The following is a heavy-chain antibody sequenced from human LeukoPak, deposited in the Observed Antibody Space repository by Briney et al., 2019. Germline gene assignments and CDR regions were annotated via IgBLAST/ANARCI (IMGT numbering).Heavy chain of an antibody. CDR3: AKDPSRIEGATRGNY. V-gene: IGHV3-23*01. Sequence: PGGSLRLSCAASGFTFSSYAMSWVRQAPGKGLEWVSAISGSGGSTYYADSVKGRFTISRDNSKNTLYLQMNSLRAEDTAVYYCAKDPSRIEGATRGNYWGQGTLVTVSS. CDR1: GFTFSSYA. CDR2: ISGSGGST. D-gene: IGHD1-26*01. J-gene: IGHJ4*02.